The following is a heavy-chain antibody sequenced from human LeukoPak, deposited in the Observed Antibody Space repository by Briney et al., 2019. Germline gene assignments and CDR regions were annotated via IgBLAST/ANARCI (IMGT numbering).Heavy chain of an antibody. V-gene: IGHV4-39*07. CDR3: ARVRGYSYGNYYYYYMDV. CDR2: IYYSGSA. D-gene: IGHD5-18*01. CDR1: GGSISSSSYY. J-gene: IGHJ6*03. Sequence: SETLSLTCTVSGGSISSSSYYWGWIRQPPGKGLEWIGSIYYSGSAYYNPSLKSRVTISVDTSKNQFSLKLSSVTAADTAVYYCARVRGYSYGNYYYYYMDVWGKGTTVTVSS.